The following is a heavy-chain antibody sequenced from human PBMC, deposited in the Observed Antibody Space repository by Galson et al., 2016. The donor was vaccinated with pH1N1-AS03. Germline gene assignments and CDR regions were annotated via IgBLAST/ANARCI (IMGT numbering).Heavy chain of an antibody. Sequence: SLRLSCAGSGLTFNNTWMSWVRQAPGKGLEWVSAISGSRDRIYYIDAVKGRFTTSRDNFKNILYLQMNSLRAEDTAVYFCAREQKGTRGWYTVDYWGQGTVVTVSS. D-gene: IGHD6-19*01. J-gene: IGHJ4*02. CDR1: GLTFNNTW. CDR3: AREQKGTRGWYTVDY. CDR2: ISGSRDRI. V-gene: IGHV3-23*01.